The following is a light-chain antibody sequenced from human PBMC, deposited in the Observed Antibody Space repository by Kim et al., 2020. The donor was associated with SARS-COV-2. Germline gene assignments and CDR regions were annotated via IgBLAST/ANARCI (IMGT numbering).Light chain of an antibody. J-gene: IGKJ1*01. CDR2: AAS. CDR3: QKYDGAPWA. CDR1: QGISYD. V-gene: IGKV1-27*01. Sequence: DIQMTQSPSSLSASVGDRVTITCRASQGISYDLAWYQQKPGKVPKVLIYAASALQSGVPSRFNGSGSGTDFTLTINSLQPEDVATYYCQKYDGAPWAFGQGTNVDIK.